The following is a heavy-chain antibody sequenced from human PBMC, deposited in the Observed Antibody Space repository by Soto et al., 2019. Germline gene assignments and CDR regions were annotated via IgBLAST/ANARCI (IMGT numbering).Heavy chain of an antibody. CDR3: ARDHGMFLSYYCYGMDV. D-gene: IGHD3-10*02. Sequence: QVQLVESGGGVVQPGRSLTLSCAASGFTFSRFSMHWVRQAPGKGLAWVAVISYDGSNTHYAESVKGRFNISRDDFKSTVFLQMSNLRGEDSAVYYCARDHGMFLSYYCYGMDVWGQGTTVSVSS. V-gene: IGHV3-30-3*01. CDR1: GFTFSRFS. J-gene: IGHJ6*02. CDR2: ISYDGSNT.